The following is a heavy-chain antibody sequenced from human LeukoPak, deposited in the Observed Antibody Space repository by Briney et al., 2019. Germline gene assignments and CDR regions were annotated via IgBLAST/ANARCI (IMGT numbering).Heavy chain of an antibody. CDR2: INAGNGNT. V-gene: IGHV1-3*01. D-gene: IGHD2-15*01. Sequence: ASVKVSCKASGYTFTSYAMHWVRQAPGQRLEWMGWINAGNGNTKYSQKFQGRVTITRDTSASTAYMELSSLRSEDTAVYYCARDRLARGSAVVAYPDYWGQGTLVTVSS. CDR3: ARDRLARGSAVVAYPDY. J-gene: IGHJ4*02. CDR1: GYTFTSYA.